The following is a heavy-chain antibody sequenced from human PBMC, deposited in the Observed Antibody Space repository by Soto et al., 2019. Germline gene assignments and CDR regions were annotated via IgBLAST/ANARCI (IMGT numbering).Heavy chain of an antibody. J-gene: IGHJ5*02. Sequence: ASVKVSCKASGYTLTSYGISWVRQAPGQGLEWMGWISAYNGNTNYAQKLQGRVTMTTDTSTSTAYMELRSLRSDDTAVYYCARIRYAPNYYGSGSYPKWFDPWGQGTLVTVSS. D-gene: IGHD3-10*01. CDR2: ISAYNGNT. V-gene: IGHV1-18*01. CDR3: ARIRYAPNYYGSGSYPKWFDP. CDR1: GYTLTSYG.